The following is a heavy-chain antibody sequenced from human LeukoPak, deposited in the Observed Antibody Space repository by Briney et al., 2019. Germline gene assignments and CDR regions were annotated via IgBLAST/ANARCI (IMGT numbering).Heavy chain of an antibody. V-gene: IGHV4-30-4*07. D-gene: IGHD5-12*01. CDR1: GGSISSGAYS. CDR2: IYYSDTS. CDR3: ASHSGGYAY. J-gene: IGHJ4*02. Sequence: SETLSLTCAVSGGSISSGAYSWSWIRQPPGKRLEWIGYIYYSDTSYYNPSLKSRVTISVDTSKNQFSLKLRSVTAADTAVYYCASHSGGYAYWGQGTLVTVSS.